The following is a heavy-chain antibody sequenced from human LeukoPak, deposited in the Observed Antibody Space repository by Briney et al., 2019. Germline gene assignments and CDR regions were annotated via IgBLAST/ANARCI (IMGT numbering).Heavy chain of an antibody. J-gene: IGHJ3*02. CDR2: IVVGSGNT. D-gene: IGHD2-2*01. V-gene: IGHV1-58*01. Sequence: GTSVKVSCKASGFTFTSSAVQWVRQARGQRLEWIGWIVVGSGNTNYAQKLQERVTITRDMSTSTAYMELSSLRSEDTAVYYCAAGTPPAADDAFDIWGQGTMVTVSS. CDR3: AAGTPPAADDAFDI. CDR1: GFTFTSSA.